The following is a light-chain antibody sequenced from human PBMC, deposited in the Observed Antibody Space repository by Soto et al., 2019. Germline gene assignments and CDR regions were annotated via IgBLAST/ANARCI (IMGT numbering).Light chain of an antibody. J-gene: IGKJ1*01. CDR3: QQYDKWPRT. V-gene: IGKV3-15*01. CDR2: FAS. CDR1: QSVSTN. Sequence: VMSQSPATLSVSPGERAALSCRASQSVSTNLAWYQQKPGQPPRLLIYFASTRATAVPARFTAGGSGTEFTLTISSLRSDDLAVYYCQQYDKWPRTFGQGTKVDTK.